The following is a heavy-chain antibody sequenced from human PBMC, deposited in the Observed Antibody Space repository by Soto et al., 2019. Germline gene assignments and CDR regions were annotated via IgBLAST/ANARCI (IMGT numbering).Heavy chain of an antibody. V-gene: IGHV1-2*04. J-gene: IGHJ6*02. D-gene: IGHD5-12*01. CDR1: GYTFTGYY. CDR2: INPNRGGT. Sequence: ASVKVSCNASGYTFTGYYMHWVRQAPGQGLEWMGWINPNRGGTNYAQKFQGWVTMTRDTSISTAYMELSRLRSDDTAVYYCARGGYSGYDFPPTSYYYGMDVWGQGTTVTVSS. CDR3: ARGGYSGYDFPPTSYYYGMDV.